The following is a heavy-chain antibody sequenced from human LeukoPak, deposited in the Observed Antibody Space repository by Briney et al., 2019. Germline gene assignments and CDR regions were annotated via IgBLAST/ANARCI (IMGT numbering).Heavy chain of an antibody. Sequence: GASVKVSCKASGYTFTGYYMHWVRQAPGQGLEWMGWINPNSGGTNYAQKFQGRVTMTRDTSISTAYMELSRLRSDDTAVYYCASTPYYDFWSGLIPLDVWGKGTTVTVSS. V-gene: IGHV1-2*02. CDR3: ASTPYYDFWSGLIPLDV. CDR1: GYTFTGYY. D-gene: IGHD3-3*01. CDR2: INPNSGGT. J-gene: IGHJ6*04.